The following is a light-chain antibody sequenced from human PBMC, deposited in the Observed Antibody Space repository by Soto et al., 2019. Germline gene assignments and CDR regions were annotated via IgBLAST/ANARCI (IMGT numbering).Light chain of an antibody. CDR2: WAS. J-gene: IGKJ1*01. Sequence: DIVMTQSPDSLAVSLGERATINCKSSQTVLYSSNNKNYLAWYQQKPGQPPKLLIYWASTRESGVPDRFSGSGSGKELTLTISSLQAEDVAAYYCKQYYSAPPTFGQGTKVEIK. CDR1: QTVLYSSNNKNY. CDR3: KQYYSAPPT. V-gene: IGKV4-1*01.